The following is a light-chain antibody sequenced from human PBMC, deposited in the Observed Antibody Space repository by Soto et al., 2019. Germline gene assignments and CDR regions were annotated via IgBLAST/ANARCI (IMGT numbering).Light chain of an antibody. CDR2: GNS. Sequence: QSVLTQPSSVSGDPGQTVTISCTGSGSNIGAGYNVHWYQQLPGTAPKLLIHGNSNRPSGVPDRFSASKSGTSASLAITGLQVEDEGNYYCQSYDNRLHAVFGSGTKVTVL. CDR1: GSNIGAGYN. J-gene: IGLJ1*01. V-gene: IGLV1-40*01. CDR3: QSYDNRLHAV.